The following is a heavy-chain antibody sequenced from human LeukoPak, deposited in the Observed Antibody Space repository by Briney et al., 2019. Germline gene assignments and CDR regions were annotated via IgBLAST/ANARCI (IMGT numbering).Heavy chain of an antibody. D-gene: IGHD3-10*01. CDR1: GGSVNSYY. V-gene: IGHV4-59*02. CDR3: ARSSGSGKFDY. CDR2: IYYSGST. J-gene: IGHJ4*02. Sequence: SETLSLTCTVSGGSVNSYYWSWIRQPPGKGLEWIGYIYYSGSTNYNPSLKSRVTISVDTSKNQFSLKLSSVTAADTAVYYCARSSGSGKFDYWGQGTLVTVSS.